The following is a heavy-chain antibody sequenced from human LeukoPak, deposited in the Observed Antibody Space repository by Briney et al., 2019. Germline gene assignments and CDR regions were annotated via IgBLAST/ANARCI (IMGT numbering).Heavy chain of an antibody. CDR2: IYYSGST. CDR1: GGSISSGGYY. J-gene: IGHJ4*02. CDR3: ARDLRLGELSYFDY. V-gene: IGHV4-31*03. Sequence: PSQTLSLTCTVSGGSISSGGYYWSWLRQHPGRGLEWIGYIYYSGSTYYNPSLKSRVTISVDTSKNQFSLKLSSVTAADTAVYYCARDLRLGELSYFDYWGQGTLVTVSS. D-gene: IGHD2-21*01.